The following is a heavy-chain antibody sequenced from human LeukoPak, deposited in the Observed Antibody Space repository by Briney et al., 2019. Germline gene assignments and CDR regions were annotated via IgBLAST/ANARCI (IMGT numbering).Heavy chain of an antibody. D-gene: IGHD2-15*01. CDR2: IYSGGST. CDR3: ARDLVGVSSFDAFDT. Sequence: GGSLRLSCAASGFTVSSNYMSWVRRAPGKGLEWVSVIYSGGSTYYADSVKGRFTISRDNSKNTLYLQMNSLRAEDTAVYYCARDLVGVSSFDAFDTWGQGTMVTVSS. CDR1: GFTVSSNY. J-gene: IGHJ3*02. V-gene: IGHV3-66*01.